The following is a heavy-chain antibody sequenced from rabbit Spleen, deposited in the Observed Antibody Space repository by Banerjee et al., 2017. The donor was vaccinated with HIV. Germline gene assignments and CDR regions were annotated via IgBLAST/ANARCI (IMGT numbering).Heavy chain of an antibody. CDR3: ARDTGSSFSSYGMDL. J-gene: IGHJ6*01. Sequence: QSLEESGGDLVKPGASLTLTCTASGFSFSNSDYMCWVRQAPGKGLEWISCIAGSSSDFTYSATWAKGRFTCSKTSSTTVTLQMTSLTVADTATYFCARDTGSSFSSYGMDLWAQGPSSPS. CDR2: IAGSSSDFT. V-gene: IGHV1S40*01. D-gene: IGHD8-1*01. CDR1: GFSFSNSDY.